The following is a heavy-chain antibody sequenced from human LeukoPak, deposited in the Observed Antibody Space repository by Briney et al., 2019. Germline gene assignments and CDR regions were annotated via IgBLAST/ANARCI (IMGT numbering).Heavy chain of an antibody. CDR1: GGTFSSYA. V-gene: IGHV1-69*05. J-gene: IGHJ3*02. Sequence: SVKVSCKASGGTFSSYAISWVRQAPGQGLEWMGRIIPIFGTANYAQKFQGSVTITTDESTSTAYMELSSLRSEDTAVYYCARFDIRSKYSSGWLNAFDIWGQGTMVTVSS. CDR3: ARFDIRSKYSSGWLNAFDI. CDR2: IIPIFGTA. D-gene: IGHD6-19*01.